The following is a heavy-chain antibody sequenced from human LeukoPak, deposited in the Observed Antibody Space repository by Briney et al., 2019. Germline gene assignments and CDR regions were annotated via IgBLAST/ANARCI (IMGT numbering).Heavy chain of an antibody. CDR1: GGSISSYY. CDR2: IYYSGST. J-gene: IGHJ4*02. CDR3: ARDYYDSSGYSYYFDY. D-gene: IGHD3-22*01. V-gene: IGHV4-59*01. Sequence: SETLSLTCTVSGGSISSYYWSWIRQPPGKGLEWIGYIYYSGSTNYNPSLKSRVTISVDTSKNQFSLELSSVTAADTAVYYCARDYYDSSGYSYYFDYWGQGTLVTVSS.